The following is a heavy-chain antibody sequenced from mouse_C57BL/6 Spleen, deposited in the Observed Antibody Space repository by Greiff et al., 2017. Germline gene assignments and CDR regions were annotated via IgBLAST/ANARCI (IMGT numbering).Heavy chain of an antibody. D-gene: IGHD1-1*01. V-gene: IGHV1-64*01. CDR3: EFIATVVGEWDY. J-gene: IGHJ2*01. CDR2: IHPNSGST. Sequence: QVQLQQPGAELVKPGASVKLSCKASGYTFTSYWMHWVKQRPGQGLEWIGMIHPNSGSTNYNEKFKSKATLTVDKSSSTAYMQLSSLTSADSAVNYDEFIATVVGEWDYWGQGTTLTVSS. CDR1: GYTFTSYW.